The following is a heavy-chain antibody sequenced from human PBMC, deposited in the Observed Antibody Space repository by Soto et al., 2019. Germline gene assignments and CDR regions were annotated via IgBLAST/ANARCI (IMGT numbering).Heavy chain of an antibody. Sequence: PWETLALSCAVYGGSFSGYYWSWIRQPPGKGLEWIGEINHSGSTNYNPSLKSRVTISVDTSKNQFSLKLSSVTAADTAVYYCARQWRTYYYHSSGNCTPFDPRGKGTLVT. CDR1: GGSFSGYY. J-gene: IGHJ5*02. D-gene: IGHD3-22*01. CDR2: INHSGST. V-gene: IGHV4-34*01. CDR3: ARQWRTYYYHSSGNCTPFDP.